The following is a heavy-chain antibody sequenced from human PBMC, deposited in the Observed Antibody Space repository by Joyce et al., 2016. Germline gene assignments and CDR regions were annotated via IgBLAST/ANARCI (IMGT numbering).Heavy chain of an antibody. CDR2: IYQTGST. CDR1: GGSIHNNNW. Sequence: QVQLQESGPGLVKPSGTLSLTCDVSGGSIHNNNWWTWVRQPPGKGLEWIGSIYQTGSTDYNPSLKSRVTRSVDKSKNQFSLTLSSVTAADTAVYYCATLPTRFYYNRLDVWGPGTTVTVSS. V-gene: IGHV4-4*02. J-gene: IGHJ6*02. D-gene: IGHD2-15*01. CDR3: ATLPTRFYYNRLDV.